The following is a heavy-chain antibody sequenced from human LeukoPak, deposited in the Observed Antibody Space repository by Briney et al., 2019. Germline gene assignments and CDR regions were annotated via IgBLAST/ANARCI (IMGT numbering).Heavy chain of an antibody. V-gene: IGHV3-20*04. Sequence: GGSLRLSCEASGFTLEHYGMSWVRQAPGKGLEWVAGINWNGGITGYADSVKGRFTISRDNSKNTLYLQMNSLRAEDTAVYYCARGARKGDDYGGFFEYWGQGTLVTVSS. CDR3: ARGARKGDDYGGFFEY. CDR2: INWNGGIT. D-gene: IGHD4-23*01. CDR1: GFTLEHYG. J-gene: IGHJ4*02.